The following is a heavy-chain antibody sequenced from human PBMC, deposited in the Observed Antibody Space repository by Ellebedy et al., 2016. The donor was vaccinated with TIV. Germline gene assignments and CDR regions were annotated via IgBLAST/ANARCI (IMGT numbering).Heavy chain of an antibody. CDR2: ISWDGGST. Sequence: GESLKISCAASGFTFDDYAMHWVRQAPGKGLAWVSLISWDGGSTYYADSVKGRFTISRDNSKNSLYLQMNSLRTEDTALYYCAKDMNRGVMEFSFDYWGQGTLVTVSS. V-gene: IGHV3-43*01. J-gene: IGHJ4*02. CDR1: GFTFDDYA. CDR3: AKDMNRGVMEFSFDY. D-gene: IGHD3-10*01.